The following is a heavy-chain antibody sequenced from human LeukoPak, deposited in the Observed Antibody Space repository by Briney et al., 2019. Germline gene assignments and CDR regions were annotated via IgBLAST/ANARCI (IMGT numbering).Heavy chain of an antibody. J-gene: IGHJ4*02. CDR3: ARSPSSSTTYYTFEY. Sequence: PSETLSLTCTVSGASIRSGDYYWSWIRQPPGKGLEWIGYIYYSGSTNYNPSLKSRVTISVDTSKNQFSLKLSSVTAADTAVYYCARSPSSSTTYYTFEYWGLGTLVTVSS. CDR2: IYYSGST. CDR1: GASIRSGDYY. D-gene: IGHD2-2*02. V-gene: IGHV4-61*08.